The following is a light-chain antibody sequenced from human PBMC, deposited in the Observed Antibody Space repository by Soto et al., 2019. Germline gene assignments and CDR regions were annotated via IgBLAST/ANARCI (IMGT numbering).Light chain of an antibody. J-gene: IGKJ1*01. V-gene: IGKV3-15*01. CDR3: QQYNNWPQT. CDR2: GAS. Sequence: EIVMPQSPATLSVSPGERATLSCRASQTINNNVAWYQLKDGQVPRLLIYGASTRAADVPARFSGGGSGTEFTLTISSLQSEDFAEYHCQQYNNWPQTFGQGTKVDIK. CDR1: QTINNN.